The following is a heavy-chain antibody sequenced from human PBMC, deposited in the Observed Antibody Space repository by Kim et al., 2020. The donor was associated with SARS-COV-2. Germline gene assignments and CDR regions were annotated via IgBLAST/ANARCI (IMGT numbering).Heavy chain of an antibody. CDR2: IKKEGSLK. D-gene: IGHD5-12*01. V-gene: IGHV3-7*04. J-gene: IGHJ4*02. Sequence: GGSLRLSCAASGFTFSSYWMSWVRQAPGKGLEWVASIKKEGSLKDYVDSVKGRFTISRDNAKNSLSLLMNSLRPEDTAVYFCARGWMPDYWGQGTLVTVSS. CDR1: GFTFSSYW. CDR3: ARGWMPDY.